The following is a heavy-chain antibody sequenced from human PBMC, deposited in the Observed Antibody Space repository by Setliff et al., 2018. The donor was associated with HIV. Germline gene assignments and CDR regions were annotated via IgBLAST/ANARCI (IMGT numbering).Heavy chain of an antibody. V-gene: IGHV4-39*01. CDR3: SRLTRSSSNSYRGRFDP. J-gene: IGHJ5*02. D-gene: IGHD2-15*01. CDR1: DASIKSNNYY. Sequence: PSETLSLTCSVSDASIKSNNYYWVWIRQTPGKGLEWIGSIYQSGTAYYSPSLKSRVTISVDTSKNQFSLNLSSVTATDTAVYFCSRLTRSSSNSYRGRFDPWGQGTLVTVSS. CDR2: IYQSGTA.